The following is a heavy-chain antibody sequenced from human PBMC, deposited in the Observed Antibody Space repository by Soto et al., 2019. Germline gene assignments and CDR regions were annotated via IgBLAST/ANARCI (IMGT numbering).Heavy chain of an antibody. CDR2: ISSSSSYI. Sequence: EVQLVESGGGLVKPGGSLRLSCAASGFTFSSYSMNWVRQAPGKGLEWVSSISSSSSYIYYADSVKGRFTISRDNAKNSLYLQRSSLRAEDTAVYYCARDVARGWCSGGGCYSDYYYGMDVWGQGTTVTVSS. CDR1: GFTFSSYS. J-gene: IGHJ6*02. D-gene: IGHD2-15*01. V-gene: IGHV3-21*01. CDR3: ARDVARGWCSGGGCYSDYYYGMDV.